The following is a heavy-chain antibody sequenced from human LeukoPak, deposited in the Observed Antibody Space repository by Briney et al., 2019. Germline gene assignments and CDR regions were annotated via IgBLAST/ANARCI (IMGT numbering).Heavy chain of an antibody. J-gene: IGHJ5*02. Sequence: GGSLRLSCAASGFTFSTSFMHWVRQAPGKGLMWVSRIKSDGRYIGYADSVEGRFTISRDDGQNFLYLQMNSLTVEDTAVYYCARRNWFDPWGQGTLVTVSS. CDR3: ARRNWFDP. CDR1: GFTFSTSF. V-gene: IGHV3-74*01. CDR2: IKSDGRYI.